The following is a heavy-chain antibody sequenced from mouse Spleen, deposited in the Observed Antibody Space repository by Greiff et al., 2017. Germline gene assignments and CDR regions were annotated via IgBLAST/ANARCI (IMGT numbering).Heavy chain of an antibody. CDR1: GFSLSTSGMG. D-gene: IGHD4-1*01. CDR3: ARRGTGTEGFAY. Sequence: QVTLKESGPGILQPSQTLSLTCSFSGFSLSTSGMGVSWSRQPSGKGLEWLAHIYWDDDKRYNPSLKSRLTISKDTSRNQVFLKITSVDTADTATYYCARRGTGTEGFAYWGQGTLVTVSA. J-gene: IGHJ3*01. V-gene: IGHV8-12*01. CDR2: IYWDDDK.